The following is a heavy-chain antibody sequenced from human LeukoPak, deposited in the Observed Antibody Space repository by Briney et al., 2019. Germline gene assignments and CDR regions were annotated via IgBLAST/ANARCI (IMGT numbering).Heavy chain of an antibody. V-gene: IGHV3-23*01. CDR3: ATSWGPDTSAFRWGRDGMDV. CDR2: ISKSGDHT. J-gene: IGHJ6*02. Sequence: GGSLRLSCAVSGLTFNNYAVSWVRQAPGKGLEWVSAISKSGDHTYYAASAKGRFTIYRDNSKNTQYLQMNSLRAEDTAVYYCATSWGPDTSAFRWGRDGMDVWGQGTTVIVS. CDR1: GLTFNNYA. D-gene: IGHD3-16*01.